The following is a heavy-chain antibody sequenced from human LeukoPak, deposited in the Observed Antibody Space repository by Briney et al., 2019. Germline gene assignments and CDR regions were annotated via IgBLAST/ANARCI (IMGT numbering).Heavy chain of an antibody. CDR1: GFTFSSYS. Sequence: PGGSLRLSCAASGFTFSSYSMNWVRQAPGKGLEWVSSISSSSSYIYYADSVKGRFTISRDNAKNSLYLQMNSLRAEDTAVYYCARDPLYSYGYDFDYWGQGTLVTVSS. D-gene: IGHD5-18*01. V-gene: IGHV3-21*01. J-gene: IGHJ4*02. CDR2: ISSSSSYI. CDR3: ARDPLYSYGYDFDY.